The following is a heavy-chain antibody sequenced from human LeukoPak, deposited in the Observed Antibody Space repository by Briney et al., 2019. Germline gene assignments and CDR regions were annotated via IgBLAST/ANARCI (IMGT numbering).Heavy chain of an antibody. J-gene: IGHJ3*02. D-gene: IGHD3-22*01. CDR3: ARSYYDSSGYTRSAFDI. V-gene: IGHV1-69*04. CDR1: GGTFSSYA. CDR2: IIPILGIA. Sequence: SVKVSCKASGGTFSSYAISWVRQAPGQGLEWMGRIIPILGIANYAQKFQGRVTITADKSTSTAYMELSSLRSEDTAVYYCARSYYDSSGYTRSAFDIWGQGTMVTVSS.